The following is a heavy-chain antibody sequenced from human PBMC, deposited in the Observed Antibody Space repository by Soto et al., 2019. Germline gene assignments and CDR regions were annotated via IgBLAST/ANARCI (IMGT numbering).Heavy chain of an antibody. J-gene: IGHJ4*02. Sequence: QVQLVESGGGLVKPGGSLRLSCAASGFTFSDYYMNWIRQAPGKGLEWISYISSSSSYTNYADSVKGRFTISRDNAKNSLYLQMNSLRGEDTAVYYCVRVSGYSYGYVYFDYWGQGTLVTVSS. D-gene: IGHD5-18*01. V-gene: IGHV3-11*05. CDR3: VRVSGYSYGYVYFDY. CDR1: GFTFSDYY. CDR2: ISSSSSYT.